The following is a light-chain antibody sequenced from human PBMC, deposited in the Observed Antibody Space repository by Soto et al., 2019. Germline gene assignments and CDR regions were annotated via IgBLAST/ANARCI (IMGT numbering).Light chain of an antibody. CDR1: QSVYST. CDR2: GAS. V-gene: IGKV3-15*01. CDR3: QQYNKWPLT. Sequence: EIVMTQSPATLSVSPGERATLSCRASQSVYSTLAWYQQKPGQAPRLLIYGASTRATGIPARFSGTGSATEFTLTISSPQSEDSAVYYCQQYNKWPLTFGGGTKVEIK. J-gene: IGKJ4*01.